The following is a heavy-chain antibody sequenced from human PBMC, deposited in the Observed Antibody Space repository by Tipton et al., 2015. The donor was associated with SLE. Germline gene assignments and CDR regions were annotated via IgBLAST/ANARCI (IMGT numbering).Heavy chain of an antibody. CDR3: ATGILVKFYGNLPDYAFNI. J-gene: IGHJ3*02. Sequence: TLSLTCTVSGGSISSSNNFWGWIRQPPGRGLEWIGYMYHNESPTYNPSLRSRLTMSVETSKNQFSLKLSSVTAADTAVYYCATGILVKFYGNLPDYAFNIWGRGTMVAVSS. V-gene: IGHV4-61*05. CDR1: GGSISSSNNF. D-gene: IGHD3-9*01. CDR2: MYHNESP.